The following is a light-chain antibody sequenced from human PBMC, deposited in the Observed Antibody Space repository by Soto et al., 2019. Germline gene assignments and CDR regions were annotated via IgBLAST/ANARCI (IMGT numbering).Light chain of an antibody. CDR2: DTS. Sequence: EIVLTQSPATLSLSPGERATLSCRASQSVSSYLAWYRQKPGQAPRLLIYDTSKRATGIPARFSGSGSGTDFTLTISSLEPEAFAVYYCQQRTNWPRSFTFGPGTKVDIK. V-gene: IGKV3-11*01. CDR3: QQRTNWPRSFT. J-gene: IGKJ3*01. CDR1: QSVSSY.